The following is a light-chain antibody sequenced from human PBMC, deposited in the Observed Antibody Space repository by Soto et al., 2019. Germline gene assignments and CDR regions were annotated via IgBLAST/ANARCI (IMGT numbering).Light chain of an antibody. J-gene: IGKJ2*01. CDR1: QSVSSSY. CDR2: GAS. CDR3: QQYDGSMYT. V-gene: IGKV3-20*01. Sequence: EIVLTQSPGTLSLSPGERATLSCRASQSVSSSYLAWYQQKPGQAPRPLIYGASSRATGIPDRFSGSGSGTDFTLTISRLEPEDFAVYYCQQYDGSMYTFGQGTKLEFK.